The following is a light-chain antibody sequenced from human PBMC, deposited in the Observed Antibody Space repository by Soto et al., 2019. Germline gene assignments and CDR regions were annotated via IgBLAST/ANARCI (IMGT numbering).Light chain of an antibody. CDR2: KAS. V-gene: IGKV1-5*03. CDR1: QSISNW. CDR3: QQYNST. Sequence: DTQMTQSPSTLSASVGDRVTITCRAGQSISNWLAWYQQRPGKAPKLLIYKASNLESGVPSRFSGSGAGTEFTLTISSLQPEDAATYYCQQYNSTLGQGTKLEIK. J-gene: IGKJ2*01.